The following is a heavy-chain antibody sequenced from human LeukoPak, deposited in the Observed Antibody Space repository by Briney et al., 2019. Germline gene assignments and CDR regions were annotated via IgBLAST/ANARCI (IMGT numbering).Heavy chain of an antibody. CDR1: GFTFSDYY. CDR2: IKSKTDGGTT. Sequence: PGGSLRLSCAASGFTFSDYYMSWVRQAPGKGLEWVGRIKSKTDGGTTDYAVPVKGRFTISRDDSKNTLYLQMNSLQTEDTAVYYCTTATGSHYWGQGTLVTVSS. CDR3: TTATGSHY. D-gene: IGHD7-27*01. V-gene: IGHV3-15*01. J-gene: IGHJ4*02.